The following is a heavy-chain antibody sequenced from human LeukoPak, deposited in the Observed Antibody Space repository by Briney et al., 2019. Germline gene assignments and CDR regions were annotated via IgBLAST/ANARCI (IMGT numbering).Heavy chain of an antibody. CDR2: IYPGDSDT. D-gene: IGHD3-3*01. CDR3: ARLNFGVVIIGSPVDY. CDR1: GYSFTSYW. J-gene: IGHJ4*02. Sequence: GESLKISCKGSGYSFTSYWIGWVRQMPGKGLEWMGIIYPGDSDTRYSPSFQGQVTISADKSISTAYLQWSSLKASDTAMYYSARLNFGVVIIGSPVDYWGQGTLVTVSS. V-gene: IGHV5-51*01.